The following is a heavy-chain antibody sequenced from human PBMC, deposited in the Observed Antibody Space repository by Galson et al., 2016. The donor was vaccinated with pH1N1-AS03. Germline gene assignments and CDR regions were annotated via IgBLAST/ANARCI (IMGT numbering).Heavy chain of an antibody. CDR2: ISGSGVTT. V-gene: IGHV3-23*01. CDR3: AKGVRYAFYAQFDR. J-gene: IGHJ4*02. Sequence: SLRLSCAASGFTFSSYAMSWLRQTPGKGLEWVSAISGSGVTTYYADSVKGRFTISRDNSKTMVSLQMNSLSAEDTAIYYCAKGVRYAFYAQFDRWGQGTLVTVSS. CDR1: GFTFSSYA. D-gene: IGHD2/OR15-2a*01.